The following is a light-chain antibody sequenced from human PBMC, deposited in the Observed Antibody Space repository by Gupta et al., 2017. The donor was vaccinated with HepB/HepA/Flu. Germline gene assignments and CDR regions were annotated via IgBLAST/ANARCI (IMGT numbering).Light chain of an antibody. CDR2: KDS. CDR3: YSATDNNLGV. CDR1: VLAKKY. V-gene: IGLV3-27*01. Sequence: SSALTQPSSVSVSPGQAARITCSGDVLAKKYARWFQQKPGQAPVLVIYKDSARPAGIPERFSGSSSGTTVTLTISGSQVEDEADYYCYSATDNNLGVFGGGTKLTVL. J-gene: IGLJ2*01.